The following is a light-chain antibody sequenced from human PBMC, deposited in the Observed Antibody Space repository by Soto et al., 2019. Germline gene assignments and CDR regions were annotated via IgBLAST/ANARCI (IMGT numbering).Light chain of an antibody. CDR3: QQRSTGT. Sequence: EIVLTQSPATLSLSPGEIATLSCRASQTINNFLAWYQQKPGQAPRLLIYDASTRAPGIPGRFSGSGSGTDFTLTITSLEPDDFAVYHCQQRSTGTFGGGTKVDIK. J-gene: IGKJ4*01. CDR1: QTINNF. CDR2: DAS. V-gene: IGKV3-11*01.